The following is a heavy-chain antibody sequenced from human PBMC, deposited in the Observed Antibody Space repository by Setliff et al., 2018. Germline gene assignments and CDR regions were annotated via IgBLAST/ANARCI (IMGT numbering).Heavy chain of an antibody. CDR1: GFTSSTYW. J-gene: IGHJ4*02. CDR2: IWYDGSNK. V-gene: IGHV3-33*08. Sequence: GGSLRLSCAASGFTSSTYWMSWVRQAPGKGLEWVAVIWYDGSNKYYADSVKGRFTISRDNSKNTLYLQLNSLRAEDTAIYYCAGGYPSNFDYWGQGTLVTVSS. D-gene: IGHD3-22*01. CDR3: AGGYPSNFDY.